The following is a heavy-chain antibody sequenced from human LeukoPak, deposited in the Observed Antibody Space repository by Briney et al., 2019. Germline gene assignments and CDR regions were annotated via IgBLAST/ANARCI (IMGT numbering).Heavy chain of an antibody. V-gene: IGHV3-33*01. CDR1: GFTFSSYG. J-gene: IGHJ4*02. CDR3: ARSTSSEYDIYHFDY. D-gene: IGHD3-9*01. CDR2: IWYDGNNK. Sequence: PGGSLRLSCAASGFTFSSYGMHWVRQAAGKGLEWVAVIWYDGNNKYYADSVKGRFTIPRDNSKNTLYLQMNSLRAEDTAVYYCARSTSSEYDIYHFDYWGQGTLVTVSS.